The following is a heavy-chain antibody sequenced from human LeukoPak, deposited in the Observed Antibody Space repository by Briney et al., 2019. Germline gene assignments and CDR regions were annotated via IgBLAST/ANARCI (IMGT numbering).Heavy chain of an antibody. CDR3: AREQNYDSSGYYYDFGD. V-gene: IGHV1-2*02. CDR2: INPNSGGT. J-gene: IGHJ4*02. D-gene: IGHD3-22*01. Sequence: GASVKVSCKASGYTFTGYYMHWVRQAPGQGLEWMGWINPNSGGTNYAQKFQGRVTMTRDTSISTAYMELSRLGSDDTAVYYCAREQNYDSSGYYYDFGDWGQGTLVTVSS. CDR1: GYTFTGYY.